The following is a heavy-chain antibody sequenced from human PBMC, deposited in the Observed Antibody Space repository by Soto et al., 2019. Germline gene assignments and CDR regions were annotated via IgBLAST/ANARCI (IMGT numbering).Heavy chain of an antibody. D-gene: IGHD1-1*01. CDR3: AKDGTTTGIHYYAMDV. CDR2: IGRGGYT. J-gene: IGHJ6*02. Sequence: PGGSLRLSCEGSGFTLTSYGMNWVRQAPDKGLEWVSTIGRGGYTYYADSVKGRFTISRDNSKNTLFLQMNSLRAEDKDLYFCAKDGTTTGIHYYAMDVWGQGTTVTVSS. V-gene: IGHV3-23*01. CDR1: GFTLTSYG.